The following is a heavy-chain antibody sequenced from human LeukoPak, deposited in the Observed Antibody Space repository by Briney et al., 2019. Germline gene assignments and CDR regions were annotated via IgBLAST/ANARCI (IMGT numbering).Heavy chain of an antibody. J-gene: IGHJ4*02. CDR2: ISGDGGST. D-gene: IGHD3-22*01. CDR1: GFTFDDYA. Sequence: GGSLRLSCAASGFTFDDYAMHWVRQAPGKGLQWVSLISGDGGSTYYADSVKGRFTISRDNSKNSLYLQMNSLRTEDTALYYCARALYYYDRSDVFDNWGQGTLVTVSS. V-gene: IGHV3-43*02. CDR3: ARALYYYDRSDVFDN.